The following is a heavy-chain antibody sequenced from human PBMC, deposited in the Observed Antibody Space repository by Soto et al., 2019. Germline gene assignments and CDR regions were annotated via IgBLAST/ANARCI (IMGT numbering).Heavy chain of an antibody. CDR3: AKDYYYGSGSYYPTFDY. CDR1: GFTFDDYA. Sequence: DVQLVESGGGLVQPGRSLRLSCAASGFTFDDYAMHWVRQAPGKGLEWVSGISWNSGSIGYADSVKGRFTISRDNAKNSLYLQMNSLRAEDTALYYCAKDYYYGSGSYYPTFDYWGQGTLVTVSS. D-gene: IGHD3-10*01. V-gene: IGHV3-9*01. CDR2: ISWNSGSI. J-gene: IGHJ4*02.